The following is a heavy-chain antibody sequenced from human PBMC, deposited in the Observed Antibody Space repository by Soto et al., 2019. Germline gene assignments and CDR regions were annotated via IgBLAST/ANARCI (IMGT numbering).Heavy chain of an antibody. CDR2: ISAYNGNI. CDR3: ARDPGRGYYDSSGYVDY. D-gene: IGHD3-22*01. Sequence: ASVKVSCKASGYTFTSYGISWVRQAPGQGLEWMGWISAYNGNINYAQKLQGRVTMTTDTSTSTAYMELRSLRSDDTAVYYCARDPGRGYYDSSGYVDYWGQGTLVTVS. CDR1: GYTFTSYG. J-gene: IGHJ4*02. V-gene: IGHV1-18*04.